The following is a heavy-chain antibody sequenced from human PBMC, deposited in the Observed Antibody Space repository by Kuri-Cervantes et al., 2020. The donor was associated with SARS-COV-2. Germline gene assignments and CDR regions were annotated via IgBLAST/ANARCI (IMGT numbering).Heavy chain of an antibody. CDR2: IYYSGST. Sequence: SETLSLTCTVSGGSISSYYWSWIRQPPGKGLEWIGYIYYSGSTKYNPSLKSRVTMSVDTSKNQFSLKLSSVTAADTAVYYCARAAGPAARTSWFDPWGQGTLVTVSS. D-gene: IGHD2-2*01. CDR1: GGSISSYY. J-gene: IGHJ5*02. CDR3: ARAAGPAARTSWFDP. V-gene: IGHV4-59*08.